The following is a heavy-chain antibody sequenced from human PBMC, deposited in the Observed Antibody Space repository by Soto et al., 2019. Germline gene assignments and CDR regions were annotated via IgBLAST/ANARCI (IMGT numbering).Heavy chain of an antibody. CDR2: IWYDGSNK. CDR1: GFTFSSYG. J-gene: IGHJ4*02. Sequence: QVQLVESGGGVVQPGRSLRLSCAASGFTFSSYGMHWVRQAPGKGLEWVAVIWYDGSNKYYADSVKGRFTISRDNSKNTLYLQMNSLRAEDTAVYYCARDPEIAAAGTIPDYWGQGTLVTVSS. CDR3: ARDPEIAAAGTIPDY. V-gene: IGHV3-33*01. D-gene: IGHD6-13*01.